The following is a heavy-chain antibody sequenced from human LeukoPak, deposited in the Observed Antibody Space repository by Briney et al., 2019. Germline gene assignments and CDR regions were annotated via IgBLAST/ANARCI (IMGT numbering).Heavy chain of an antibody. Sequence: GGSLRLSCAASGFTFSSYEMNWVRQAPGKVLEWVSYISSSGSTIYYADSVKGRFTISRDNAKNSLYLQMNSLRAEDTAVYYCAREVTDAFDIWGQGTMVTVSS. D-gene: IGHD4-23*01. V-gene: IGHV3-48*03. CDR1: GFTFSSYE. J-gene: IGHJ3*02. CDR2: ISSSGSTI. CDR3: AREVTDAFDI.